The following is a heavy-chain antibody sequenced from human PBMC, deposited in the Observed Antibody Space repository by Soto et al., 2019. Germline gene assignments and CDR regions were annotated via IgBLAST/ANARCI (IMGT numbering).Heavy chain of an antibody. CDR1: GYTFTSYG. J-gene: IGHJ3*02. Sequence: ASVKVSCKASGYTFTSYGISWVRQAPGQGLEWMGWISAYNGNTNYAQKLQGRVTMTTDTSTSTAYMELRSLRSDDTAVYYCARVSITIFGVVIADDAFDIWGRGTMVTVSS. D-gene: IGHD3-3*01. V-gene: IGHV1-18*01. CDR2: ISAYNGNT. CDR3: ARVSITIFGVVIADDAFDI.